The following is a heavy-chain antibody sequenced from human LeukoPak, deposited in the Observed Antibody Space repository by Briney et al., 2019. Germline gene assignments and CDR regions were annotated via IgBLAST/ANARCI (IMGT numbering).Heavy chain of an antibody. D-gene: IGHD3-3*02. CDR1: GYTFTSFG. Sequence: ASVNVSCKASGYTFTSFGISWVRQAPGQGLEWMGWISAYNAKTNYSQKLQGRVTMTTDTSTSTAYMELSSLRSDDTAVYYCARDCSRIRCSRGYLDSWGQGTLITVSS. CDR2: ISAYNAKT. CDR3: ARDCSRIRCSRGYLDS. V-gene: IGHV1-18*01. J-gene: IGHJ4*01.